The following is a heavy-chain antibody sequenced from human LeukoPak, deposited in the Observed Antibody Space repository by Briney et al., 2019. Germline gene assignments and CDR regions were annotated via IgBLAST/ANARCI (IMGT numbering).Heavy chain of an antibody. J-gene: IGHJ5*02. D-gene: IGHD2-2*01. CDR1: GFTVSSNY. CDR3: AKVVPAAIHWFDP. V-gene: IGHV3-23*01. Sequence: GGSLRLSCAACGFTVSSNYMSWVRQAPGKGLEWVSAISGSGGSTYYADSVKGRFTISRDNSKNTLYLQMNSLRAEDTAVYYCAKVVPAAIHWFDPWGQGTLVTVSS. CDR2: ISGSGGST.